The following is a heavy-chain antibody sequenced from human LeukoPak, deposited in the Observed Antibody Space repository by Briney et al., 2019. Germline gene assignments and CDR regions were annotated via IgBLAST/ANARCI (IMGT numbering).Heavy chain of an antibody. D-gene: IGHD4-11*01. J-gene: IGHJ4*02. Sequence: PSETLSLTCTVSGDFISSSPDYWGWIRQPPGKGLEWIASIYYSGSTSYNPSLKSRVTISVDMSKNQFSLRLTSVTAADTALYYCARHGTDDYTDYDFAAVFDYWGRGTLVAVSS. CDR2: IYYSGST. CDR1: GDFISSSPDY. V-gene: IGHV4-39*01. CDR3: ARHGTDDYTDYDFAAVFDY.